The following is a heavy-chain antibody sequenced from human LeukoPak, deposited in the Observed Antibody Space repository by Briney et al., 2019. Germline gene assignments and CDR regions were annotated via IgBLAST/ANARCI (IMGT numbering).Heavy chain of an antibody. Sequence: SETLSLTCAVSGGSISSSNWWSWVRQPPGKGLEWIGEIYHSGSTNYNPSLKSRVTISVDKSKNQFSLKLSSVTAADTAVYYCAREIGYCSSTSCYWEAFDIWGQGTMVTVSS. V-gene: IGHV4-4*02. D-gene: IGHD2-2*01. J-gene: IGHJ3*02. CDR1: GGSISSSNW. CDR2: IYHSGST. CDR3: AREIGYCSSTSCYWEAFDI.